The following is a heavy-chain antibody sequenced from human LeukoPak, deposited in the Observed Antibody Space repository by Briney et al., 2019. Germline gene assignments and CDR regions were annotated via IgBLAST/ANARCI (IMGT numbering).Heavy chain of an antibody. CDR2: INPSGGST. V-gene: IGHV1-46*01. CDR1: GYTLTSYY. CDR3: ARALRYFDWLYYMDV. D-gene: IGHD3-9*01. Sequence: ASVKVSCKASGYTLTSYYMHWVRQAPGQGLEWMGIINPSGGSTSYAQKFQGRVTMTRDMSTSTVYMELSSLRSEDTAVYYCARALRYFDWLYYMDVWGKGTTVTVSS. J-gene: IGHJ6*03.